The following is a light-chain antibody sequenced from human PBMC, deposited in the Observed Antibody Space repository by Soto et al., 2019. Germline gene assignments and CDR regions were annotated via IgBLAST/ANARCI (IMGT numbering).Light chain of an antibody. Sequence: QSSLTQPASVSGSPGQSITISCTGTSRDIGAYYFFFWYQQHPRTAPQLMLCDIKNRPSGVSERFSGPKACNHATLTLTGLRPRNGADYSCKSFTAGLTYVLGTGTKV. V-gene: IGLV2-14*03. CDR3: KSFTAGLTYV. CDR2: DIK. CDR1: SRDIGAYYF. J-gene: IGLJ1*01.